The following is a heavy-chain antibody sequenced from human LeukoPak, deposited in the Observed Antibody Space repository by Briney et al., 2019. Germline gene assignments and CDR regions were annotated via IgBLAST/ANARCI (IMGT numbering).Heavy chain of an antibody. Sequence: SETLTLTYTVSGGSISGYYWTWIRQPAGKGLEWIGRIYSSGDTNHNYNPSFESRVTISGDTPKNQFSLRLKSVTAADTAVYYCARDSPDGYTHEHYYYYMDVWGKGTTVTVSS. CDR2: IYSSGDTNH. J-gene: IGHJ6*03. CDR3: ARDSPDGYTHEHYYYYMDV. D-gene: IGHD5-18*01. V-gene: IGHV4-4*07. CDR1: GGSISGYY.